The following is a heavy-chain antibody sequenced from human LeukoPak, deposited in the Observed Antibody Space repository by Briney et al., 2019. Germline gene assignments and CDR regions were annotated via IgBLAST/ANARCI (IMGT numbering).Heavy chain of an antibody. V-gene: IGHV3-74*01. CDR2: INSDGSST. D-gene: IGHD3-10*01. J-gene: IGHJ3*02. CDR1: GFTFSSYW. Sequence: GGSLRLSCAASGFTFSSYWMHWVRQVPGKGLVWVSRINSDGSSTSYADSVKGRFTISRDNAKSTLYVQMNSLRAEDTAVYYCSTGSGYAFDIWDRGTMVTVSS. CDR3: STGSGYAFDI.